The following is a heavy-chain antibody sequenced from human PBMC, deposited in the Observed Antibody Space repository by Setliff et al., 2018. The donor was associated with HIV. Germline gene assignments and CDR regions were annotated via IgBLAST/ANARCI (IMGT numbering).Heavy chain of an antibody. CDR3: AREGVSLWFGELPSSYYMDV. J-gene: IGHJ6*03. CDR2: ISTSGVNT. CDR1: GYTFINFH. V-gene: IGHV1-18*01. D-gene: IGHD3-10*01. Sequence: ASVKVSCKASGYTFINFHITWVRQAPGQGLEWVGSISTSGVNTNYTQGRVTMTTDTSTSTAYMELRSLRSDDSAVYYCAREGVSLWFGELPSSYYMDVWGKGTTVTVSS.